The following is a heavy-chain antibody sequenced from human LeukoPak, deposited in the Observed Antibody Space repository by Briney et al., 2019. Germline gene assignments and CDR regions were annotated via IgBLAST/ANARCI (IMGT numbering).Heavy chain of an antibody. CDR1: GFIVSANY. Sequence: GGSLRLSCAASGFIVSANYMSWVRQAPGKGLEWVSVFYSGGHSYHRDGTTYYADSVKGRFTISGDKSANTVYLQMNSLRVDDTAIYYCANRMTFGGQGTLVTVSS. V-gene: IGHV3-53*05. J-gene: IGHJ4*02. CDR2: FYSGGHSYHRDGTT. CDR3: ANRMTF. D-gene: IGHD2/OR15-2a*01.